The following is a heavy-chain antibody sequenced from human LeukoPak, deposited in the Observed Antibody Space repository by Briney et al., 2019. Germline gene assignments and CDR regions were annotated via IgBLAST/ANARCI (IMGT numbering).Heavy chain of an antibody. J-gene: IGHJ4*02. CDR1: GITLSNYG. V-gene: IGHV3-23*01. Sequence: GGSLRLSCAVSGITLSNYGMTWVRQAPGKGLEWVAGISDSGGRTDYADSVKGRFTISRDNPKNTLYLQMNSLRAEDTAVYFCAKRGVVIRVILVGFHKEAYYFDSWGQGVLVTVSS. CDR3: AKRGVVIRVILVGFHKEAYYFDS. CDR2: ISDSGGRT. D-gene: IGHD3-22*01.